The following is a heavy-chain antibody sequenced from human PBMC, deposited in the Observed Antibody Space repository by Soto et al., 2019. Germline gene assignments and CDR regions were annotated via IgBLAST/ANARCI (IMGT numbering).Heavy chain of an antibody. CDR1: GGSISSYY. CDR3: ARWNYDYVWGSYRYTPYYFDY. D-gene: IGHD3-16*02. J-gene: IGHJ4*02. V-gene: IGHV4-59*01. CDR2: IYYSGST. Sequence: NPSETLSLTCTVSGGSISSYYWSWIRQPPGKGLEWIGYIYYSGSTNYNPSLKSRVTISVDTSKNQFSLKLSSVTAADTAVYYCARWNYDYVWGSYRYTPYYFDYWGQGTLVTVS.